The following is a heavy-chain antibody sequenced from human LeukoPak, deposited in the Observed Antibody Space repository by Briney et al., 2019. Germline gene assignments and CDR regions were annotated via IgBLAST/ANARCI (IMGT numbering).Heavy chain of an antibody. CDR1: GGSFSGYY. Sequence: RTSETLSLTCAVYGGSFSGYYWSWIRQPPGKGLEWIGEINHSGSTNYNPSLKSRVTISVDTSKNQFSLKLSSVTAADTAVYYCARGSSRSGGIAAAGRAPPDLWGRGTLVTVSS. CDR3: ARGSSRSGGIAAAGRAPPDL. V-gene: IGHV4-34*01. J-gene: IGHJ2*01. D-gene: IGHD6-13*01. CDR2: INHSGST.